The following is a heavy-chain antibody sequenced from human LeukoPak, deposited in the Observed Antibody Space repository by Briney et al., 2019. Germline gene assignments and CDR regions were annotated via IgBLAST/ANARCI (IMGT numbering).Heavy chain of an antibody. Sequence: SETLSLTCTVSGGSISSYYWSWIRQPPGKGLEWIGYIYYSGSTNYNPSLKSRVTISVDKSKNQFSLKLSSVTAADTAVYYCAREGGGSTGAFDYWGQGTLVTVSS. J-gene: IGHJ4*02. V-gene: IGHV4-59*12. CDR1: GGSISSYY. CDR2: IYYSGST. CDR3: AREGGGSTGAFDY. D-gene: IGHD1-26*01.